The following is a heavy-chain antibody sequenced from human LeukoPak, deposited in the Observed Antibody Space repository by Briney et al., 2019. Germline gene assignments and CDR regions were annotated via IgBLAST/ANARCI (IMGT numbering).Heavy chain of an antibody. Sequence: GGSLRLSCAASGFTFTYYAMHWVRQAPGKGLEWVAVISYDGSNKYYADFVKGRFTISRDNSKNTLYLQMNSLRAEDTAVYYCAKDGGRYCSGGSCYPDFDYWGQGTLVTVSS. CDR1: GFTFTYYA. J-gene: IGHJ4*02. CDR3: AKDGGRYCSGGSCYPDFDY. CDR2: ISYDGSNK. V-gene: IGHV3-30*04. D-gene: IGHD2-15*01.